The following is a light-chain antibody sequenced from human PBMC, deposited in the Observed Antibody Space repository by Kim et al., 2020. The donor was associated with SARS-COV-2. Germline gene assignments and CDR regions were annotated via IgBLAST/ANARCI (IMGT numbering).Light chain of an antibody. J-gene: IGKJ5*01. V-gene: IGKV1-17*01. CDR1: QDIRND. CDR2: GAS. CDR3: LQQSSYPIT. Sequence: ASVGDRVTITCRTSQDIRNDLGWYQQNPGRAPKRLSYGASSLQSGGPSRCSGSRSGTEFTLTFSSVQPEDFASYFCLQQSSYPITFGQGTRLEL.